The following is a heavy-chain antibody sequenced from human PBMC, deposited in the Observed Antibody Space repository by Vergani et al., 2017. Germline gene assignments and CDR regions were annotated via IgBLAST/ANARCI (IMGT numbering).Heavy chain of an antibody. Sequence: QVQLQESCPGLVKPSETLSLTCTVSGCSISSSSYYWGWIRQPPGKGLEWIGSIYYSGSTYYNPSLKSRVTISVDTSKNQFSLKLSSVTAADTAVYYCARGLEVYYDSSGRGAFDVWGQGTMVTVSS. CDR2: IYYSGST. D-gene: IGHD3-22*01. J-gene: IGHJ3*01. V-gene: IGHV4-39*07. CDR3: ARGLEVYYDSSGRGAFDV. CDR1: GCSISSSSYY.